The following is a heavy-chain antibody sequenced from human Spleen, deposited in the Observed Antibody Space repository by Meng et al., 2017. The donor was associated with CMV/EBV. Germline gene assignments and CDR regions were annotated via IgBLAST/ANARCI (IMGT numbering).Heavy chain of an antibody. CDR2: ISGSSTYI. D-gene: IGHD2-2*01. CDR1: AFTFSSYS. Sequence: GESLKISCAASAFTFSSYSMNWVRQAPGKGLEWVSSISGSSTYIYYADSVKGRFTISRDNSKNTLYLQMGSLKVEDMAVYYCARGPRSSTSPLGYSDYWGQGTLVTVSS. CDR3: ARGPRSSTSPLGYSDY. V-gene: IGHV3-21*01. J-gene: IGHJ4*02.